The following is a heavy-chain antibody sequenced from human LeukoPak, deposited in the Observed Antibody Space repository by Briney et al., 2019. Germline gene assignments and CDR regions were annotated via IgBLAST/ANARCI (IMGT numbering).Heavy chain of an antibody. J-gene: IGHJ4*02. D-gene: IGHD1-14*01. CDR3: AKEVNNGFDY. CDR1: GFTFSNYA. V-gene: IGHV3-23*01. CDR2: ITDNGGGT. Sequence: GGSLRLSCAASGFTFSNYAVNWVRQAPGKGLEWVSVITDNGGGTYYADSVKGRFTISRDNSKSTLYLQMSRLRVEDTAVYYCAKEVNNGFDYWGQGTLVTVSS.